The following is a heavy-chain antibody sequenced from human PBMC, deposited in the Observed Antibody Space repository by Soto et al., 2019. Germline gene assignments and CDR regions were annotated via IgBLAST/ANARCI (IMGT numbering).Heavy chain of an antibody. CDR2: ISGSGGST. CDR3: AKEMITIFGVVIIPVMEFDY. Sequence: GGSLRLSCAASGFTFSSYAMSWVRQAPGKGLEWVSAISGSGGSTYYADSVKGRFTISRDNSKNTLYLQMNSLRAEDTAVYYCAKEMITIFGVVIIPVMEFDYWGQGTLVTVSS. J-gene: IGHJ4*02. CDR1: GFTFSSYA. D-gene: IGHD3-3*01. V-gene: IGHV3-23*01.